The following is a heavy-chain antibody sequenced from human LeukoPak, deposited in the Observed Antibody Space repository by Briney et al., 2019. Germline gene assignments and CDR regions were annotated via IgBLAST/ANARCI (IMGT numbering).Heavy chain of an antibody. V-gene: IGHV3-23*01. CDR1: GFTFSIYA. D-gene: IGHD5-18*01. CDR2: ISGSGGST. J-gene: IGHJ4*02. Sequence: GGSLRLSCAASGFTFSIYAMSWVRQAPGKGVEWVSAISGSGGSTYYADSVKGRFTISRDNSKNTLYLQMTSLRAEDTAVYYCAKEGYRYGYAIDYWGQGTLVTVSS. CDR3: AKEGYRYGYAIDY.